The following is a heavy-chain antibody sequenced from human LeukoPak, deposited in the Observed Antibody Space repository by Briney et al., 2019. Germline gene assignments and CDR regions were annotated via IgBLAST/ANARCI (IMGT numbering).Heavy chain of an antibody. V-gene: IGHV6-1*01. CDR2: TYYRSAWHN. Sequence: SQTLSLTCAISGDSVSSNSAAWIWIRQSPSRGLEWPGRTYYRSAWHNDYAVSVRSRIAINPDTSKNQLSLQLNSVTPEDTAVYYCARGYGYAFDFWGQGTMVTVSS. CDR1: GDSVSSNSAA. J-gene: IGHJ3*01. D-gene: IGHD5-18*01. CDR3: ARGYGYAFDF.